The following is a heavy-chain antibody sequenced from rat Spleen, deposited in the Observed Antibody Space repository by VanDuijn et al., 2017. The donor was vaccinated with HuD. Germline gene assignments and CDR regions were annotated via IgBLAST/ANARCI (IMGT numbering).Heavy chain of an antibody. CDR1: GFTFSNYY. V-gene: IGHV5-25*01. Sequence: EVKFVESGGGLVQPGRSLKLSCAASGFTFSNYYMAWVRQAPTKGLEWVASISTGGGNTYYRDTVKGRFTISRDSAKSTLYLQMDSLRSEDTATYYCARHSLYYYSRYIHEYFDCWGQGVMVTVSS. J-gene: IGHJ2*01. CDR2: ISTGGGNT. D-gene: IGHD1-2*01. CDR3: ARHSLYYYSRYIHEYFDC.